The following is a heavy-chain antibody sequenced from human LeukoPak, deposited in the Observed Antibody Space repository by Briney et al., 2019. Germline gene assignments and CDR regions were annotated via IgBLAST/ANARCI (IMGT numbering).Heavy chain of an antibody. CDR2: IYSDGRT. Sequence: GGSLRLSCAASGSTVSSNYMSWVRQAPGKGLEWVSVIYSDGRTHYADSVKGRFTIARDNSKNTLYLQMNSLRAEDTAVYYCATRPYGDYWYFDLWGRGTLVTVSS. CDR1: GSTVSSNY. J-gene: IGHJ2*01. CDR3: ATRPYGDYWYFDL. V-gene: IGHV3-53*01. D-gene: IGHD4-17*01.